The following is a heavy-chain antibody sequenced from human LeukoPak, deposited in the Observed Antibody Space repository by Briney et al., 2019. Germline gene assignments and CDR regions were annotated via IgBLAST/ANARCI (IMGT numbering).Heavy chain of an antibody. Sequence: PGGSLRLSCAASGFTFSSYGMHWVRQAPGKGLEWVAFIRYDGSNKYYADSVKGRFTISRDNSKNTLCLQMNSLRAEDTAVYYCAKDGAYGDYVDYWGQGTLVTVSS. V-gene: IGHV3-30*02. D-gene: IGHD4-17*01. CDR2: IRYDGSNK. CDR1: GFTFSSYG. CDR3: AKDGAYGDYVDY. J-gene: IGHJ4*02.